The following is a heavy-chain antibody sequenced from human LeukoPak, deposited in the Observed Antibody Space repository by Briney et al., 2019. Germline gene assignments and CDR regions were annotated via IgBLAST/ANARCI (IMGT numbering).Heavy chain of an antibody. V-gene: IGHV4-30-2*01. Sequence: SETLSLTCAVSGGSISSGGYSWSWIRQPPGKGLEWTGYIYHSGSTYYNPSLKSRVTISVDRSKNQFSLKLSSVTAADTAVYYCARVGGWTMAFGYWGQGTLVTVSS. CDR3: ARVGGWTMAFGY. CDR1: GGSISSGGYS. D-gene: IGHD4/OR15-4a*01. CDR2: IYHSGST. J-gene: IGHJ4*02.